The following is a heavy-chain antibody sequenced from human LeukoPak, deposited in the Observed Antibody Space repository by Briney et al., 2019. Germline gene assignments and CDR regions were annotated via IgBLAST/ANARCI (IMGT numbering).Heavy chain of an antibody. CDR2: IWYDGSNK. CDR1: GFTFSSYG. Sequence: PGGSLRLSCAASGFTFSSYGMHWVRQTPGKGLEWVAVIWYDGSNKYYADSVKGRFTISRDNSKNTLYLQMNSLRGEDTAVYYCVRSILNWDAWYFDLWGRGTLVTVSS. V-gene: IGHV3-33*01. CDR3: VRSILNWDAWYFDL. D-gene: IGHD1-1*01. J-gene: IGHJ2*01.